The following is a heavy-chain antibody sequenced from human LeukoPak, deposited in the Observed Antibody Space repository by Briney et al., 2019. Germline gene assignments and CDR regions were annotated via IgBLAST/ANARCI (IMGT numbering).Heavy chain of an antibody. D-gene: IGHD6-13*01. Sequence: SQTLSLTCTVSGGSISSDGHYWSWIRQPPGKGLEWIGYIYYTGDTYYNPSLKSRVTISLDTSKNQFSLKLSSVTAAGTAVYYCARAPRETNSWYYFDYWGQGTLVSVSS. J-gene: IGHJ4*02. CDR1: GGSISSDGHY. CDR3: ARAPRETNSWYYFDY. V-gene: IGHV4-31*03. CDR2: IYYTGDT.